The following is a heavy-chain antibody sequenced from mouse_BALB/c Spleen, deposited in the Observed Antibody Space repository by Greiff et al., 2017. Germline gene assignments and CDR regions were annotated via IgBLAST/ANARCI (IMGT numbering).Heavy chain of an antibody. CDR1: GFTFSSYA. CDR3: AREGDFDY. J-gene: IGHJ2*01. CDR2: ISSGGST. D-gene: IGHD3-3*01. Sequence: EVKLMESGGGLVKPGGSLKLSCAASGFTFSSYAMSWVRQTPEKRLEWVASISSGGSTYYPDSVKGRFTISRDNARNILYLQMSSLRSEDTAMYYCAREGDFDYWGQGTTLTVSS. V-gene: IGHV5-6-5*01.